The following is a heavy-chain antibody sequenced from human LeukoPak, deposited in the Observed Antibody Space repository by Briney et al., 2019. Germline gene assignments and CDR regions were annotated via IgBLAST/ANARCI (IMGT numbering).Heavy chain of an antibody. D-gene: IGHD4-17*01. Sequence: TGRSLRLSCAASGFTFSSYAMHRVRQAPGKGLEWVAVISYDGSNKYYADSVKGRFTISRDNSKNTLYLQMNSLRAEDTAVYYCARNQPDDYGDYDGWFDPWGQGTLVTVSS. CDR1: GFTFSSYA. V-gene: IGHV3-30-3*01. J-gene: IGHJ5*02. CDR3: ARNQPDDYGDYDGWFDP. CDR2: ISYDGSNK.